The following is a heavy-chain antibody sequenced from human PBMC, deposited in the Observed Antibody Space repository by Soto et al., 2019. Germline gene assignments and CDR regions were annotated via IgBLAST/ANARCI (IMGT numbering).Heavy chain of an antibody. CDR1: GGSIRSGSHY. D-gene: IGHD3-16*01. CDR2: IYYSGST. J-gene: IGHJ4*02. CDR3: AREGGDGIDY. Sequence: SETLSLTCTVSGGSIRSGSHYWSWIRQHPGKGLEWIGYIYYSGSTYYNPSLKSRITISISTSKNQFSLKLTSVAAADTAVYYCAREGGDGIDYWGQGTLVTVSS. V-gene: IGHV4-31*03.